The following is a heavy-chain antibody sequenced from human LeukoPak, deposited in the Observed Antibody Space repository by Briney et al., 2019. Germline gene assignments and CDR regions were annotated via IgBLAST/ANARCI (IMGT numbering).Heavy chain of an antibody. CDR2: FDPEADET. Sequence: ASVKVSCTVSGYNFSELCIHWVRQAPGKGLEWMGGFDPEADETIYAPSFQGRLTLTEDRVTDTAYMELICLRSDDTAVYYCVTDLDDSAGYWGQGTLVTVST. V-gene: IGHV1-24*01. CDR1: GYNFSELC. D-gene: IGHD1-1*01. J-gene: IGHJ4*02. CDR3: VTDLDDSAGY.